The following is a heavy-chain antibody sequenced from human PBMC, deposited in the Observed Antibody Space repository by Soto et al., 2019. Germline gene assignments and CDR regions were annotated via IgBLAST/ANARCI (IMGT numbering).Heavy chain of an antibody. CDR3: AREVPYGYSRFDY. CDR2: VNAGNDNT. V-gene: IGHV1-3*01. J-gene: IGHJ4*02. CDR1: GYTFTNNV. Sequence: QVHLVQSGAEVKKPGASVKVSCRTSGYTFTNNVIHWVRQAPGQRLEWIGWVNAGNDNTKLSREFQGRLTLTKDTSATTAYMELSSLTPEDTAIYFCAREVPYGYSRFDYWGQGTLVTVSS. D-gene: IGHD5-18*01.